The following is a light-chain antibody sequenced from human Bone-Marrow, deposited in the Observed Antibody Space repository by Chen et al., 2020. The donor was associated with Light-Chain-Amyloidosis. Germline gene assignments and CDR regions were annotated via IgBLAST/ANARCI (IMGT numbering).Light chain of an antibody. J-gene: IGLJ3*02. V-gene: IGLV2-11*01. CDR2: DVN. CDR1: SRDVGGYNY. Sequence: QSALTQPRSVSGSPGQSVTLSCTAPSRDVGGYNYVSWYQQHPGNAPKLLIYDVNERPSGVPDRFAVSKSCNTASLTISGLQAEDEADYYCCYCAGINTYWVFGGGTKLSVL. CDR3: CYCAGINTYWV.